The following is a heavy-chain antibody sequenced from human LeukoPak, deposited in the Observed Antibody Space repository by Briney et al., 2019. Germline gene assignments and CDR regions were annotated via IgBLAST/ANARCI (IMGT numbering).Heavy chain of an antibody. CDR3: GRGRSMND. CDR1: GFTFSKYW. V-gene: IGHV3-7*01. CDR2: IAEDGSEK. D-gene: IGHD5-24*01. J-gene: IGHJ4*02. Sequence: GGSLRLSCEASGFTFSKYWMSWVRQAPGKGLECVANIAEDGSEKYYVDSVKGRITISRDNAKNTLYLQMNSLRVDDTAVYYCGRGRSMNDRGQGTLVTVSS.